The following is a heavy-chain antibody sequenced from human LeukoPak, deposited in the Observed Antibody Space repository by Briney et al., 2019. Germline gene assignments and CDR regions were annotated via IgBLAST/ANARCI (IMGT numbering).Heavy chain of an antibody. J-gene: IGHJ4*02. CDR3: AKDRYSGYDSDEWNSFDY. Sequence: GGSLRLPCAASGFTFSSYGMHWVRQAPGKGLEWVAFIRYDGSNKYYADSVKGRFTISRDNAKSSLYLQMNSLRAEDTALYYCAKDRYSGYDSDEWNSFDYWGLGTLVTVSS. CDR2: IRYDGSNK. V-gene: IGHV3-30*02. D-gene: IGHD5-12*01. CDR1: GFTFSSYG.